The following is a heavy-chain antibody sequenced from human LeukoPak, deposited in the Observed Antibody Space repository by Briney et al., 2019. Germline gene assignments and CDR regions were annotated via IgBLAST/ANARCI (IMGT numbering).Heavy chain of an antibody. CDR3: ARYYCGGHCYGFDY. CDR2: VYYSGST. V-gene: IGHV4-59*08. D-gene: IGHD2-21*02. Sequence: PSETLSLTCTVSGGSISSYYWSWIRQPPGKGLEWIGYVYYSGSTNYNPSLKSRVTISVDTSKNQFSLKLTSVSAADTAVYYCARYYCGGHCYGFDYWGQGTLVTVSS. J-gene: IGHJ4*02. CDR1: GGSISSYY.